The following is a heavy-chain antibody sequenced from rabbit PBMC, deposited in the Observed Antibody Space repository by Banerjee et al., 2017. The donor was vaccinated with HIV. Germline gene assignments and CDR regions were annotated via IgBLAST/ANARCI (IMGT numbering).Heavy chain of an antibody. J-gene: IGHJ6*01. CDR2: IYTSSGGT. Sequence: QSLEESGGGLVQPEGSLTLTCTASGFSFSSNYYMCWVRQAPGKGLEWIGCIYTSSGGTWYATWAKGRFTISKTSSTTVTLQMTSLTGADTATHFCARYDSSSGAYDLWGPGTLVTVS. V-gene: IGHV1S40*01. CDR1: GFSFSSNYY. D-gene: IGHD1-1*01. CDR3: ARYDSSSGAYDL.